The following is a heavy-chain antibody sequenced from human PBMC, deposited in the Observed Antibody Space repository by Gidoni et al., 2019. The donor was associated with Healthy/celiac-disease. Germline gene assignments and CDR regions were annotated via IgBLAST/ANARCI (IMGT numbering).Heavy chain of an antibody. CDR2: ISSSSSYI. V-gene: IGHV3-21*01. CDR3: ATDPRRITIFGVVNFDY. Sequence: EVQLVESGGGLVKPGGSLRLSCAASGFTFSSYSMNWVRQAPGKGLEWVSSISSSSSYIYYADSVKGRFTISRDNAKNSLYLQMNSLRAEDTAVYYCATDPRRITIFGVVNFDYWGQGTLVTVSS. CDR1: GFTFSSYS. D-gene: IGHD3-3*01. J-gene: IGHJ4*02.